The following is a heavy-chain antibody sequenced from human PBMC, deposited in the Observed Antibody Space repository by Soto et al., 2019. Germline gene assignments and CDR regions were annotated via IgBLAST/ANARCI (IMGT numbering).Heavy chain of an antibody. Sequence: QITLKESGPTLVKPTQTLTLTCTFSGFSLSTTGVGVGWIRQPPGKALEWLALIYWDDDKRYNPSLNSRLTTTKDTSKNQVFLAMTNMDPVDTATYYCVQSRCGGDCLQSYSSHSYYGLDVWGQGTPVTVSS. CDR1: GFSLSTTGVG. CDR3: VQSRCGGDCLQSYSSHSYYGLDV. D-gene: IGHD2-21*02. CDR2: IYWDDDK. J-gene: IGHJ6*02. V-gene: IGHV2-5*02.